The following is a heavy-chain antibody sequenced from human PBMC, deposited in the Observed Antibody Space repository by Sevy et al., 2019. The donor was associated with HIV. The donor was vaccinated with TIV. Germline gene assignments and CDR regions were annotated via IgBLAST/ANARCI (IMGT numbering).Heavy chain of an antibody. Sequence: GGSLRLSCAASGFTFSSYAMNWVRQAPGKGLEWVTVISYDGSDKYYADSVKGRFTISRDNSKNTLYLQMNSLRTEDTAVYYCARDRGAVVVVPPAMIWGQGTLVTVSS. V-gene: IGHV3-30*04. CDR1: GFTFSSYA. D-gene: IGHD2-2*01. J-gene: IGHJ4*02. CDR3: ARDRGAVVVVPPAMI. CDR2: ISYDGSDK.